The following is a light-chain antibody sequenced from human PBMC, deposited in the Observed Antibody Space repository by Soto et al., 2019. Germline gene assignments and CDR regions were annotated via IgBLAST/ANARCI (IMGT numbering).Light chain of an antibody. CDR3: QQYNSYSLYT. J-gene: IGKJ2*01. V-gene: IGKV1-5*01. CDR1: QSISSW. CDR2: DAS. Sequence: DLQMTQSPSTLSAVVGDRVTITCRASQSISSWVAWYQQKPGKAPNLLIYDASTLESGVPSRFSGGGSGTEFTLTISSLQPDDFATYHCQQYNSYSLYTFGQGTKVEIK.